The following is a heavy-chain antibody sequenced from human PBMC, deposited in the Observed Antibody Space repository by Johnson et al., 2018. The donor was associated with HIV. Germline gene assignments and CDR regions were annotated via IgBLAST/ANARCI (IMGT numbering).Heavy chain of an antibody. D-gene: IGHD6-13*01. V-gene: IGHV3-33*08. J-gene: IGHJ3*02. CDR2: IWYDGSNK. Sequence: QVQLVESVGGVVQPGRSLRLSCAASGFTFSSYAMHWVRQTPGKGLEWVAVIWYDGSNKYYADSVKGRFTISRDNSKNTLYLQMNSLRVEDTAVYYCARSPRAAEGAFDSWGQGTMVTVSS. CDR1: GFTFSSYA. CDR3: ARSPRAAEGAFDS.